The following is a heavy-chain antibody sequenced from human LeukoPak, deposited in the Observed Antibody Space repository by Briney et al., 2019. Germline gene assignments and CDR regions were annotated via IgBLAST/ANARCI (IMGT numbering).Heavy chain of an antibody. V-gene: IGHV3-20*04. CDR3: ARDVAGPIYSGYDSG. CDR1: AFTFSTYG. J-gene: IGHJ4*02. Sequence: GGSLRLSCAASAFTFSTYGMSWVRQAPGKGLDWVSGINWNGGSTGYADSVKGRFTISRDNAKNSLYLQMNSLRAEDTALYYCARDVAGPIYSGYDSGWGQGTLVTVSS. CDR2: INWNGGST. D-gene: IGHD5-12*01.